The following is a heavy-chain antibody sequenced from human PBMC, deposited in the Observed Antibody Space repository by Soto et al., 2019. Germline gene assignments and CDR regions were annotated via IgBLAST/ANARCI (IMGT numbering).Heavy chain of an antibody. Sequence: QVQLQESGPGLVKPSQTLSLTCTVSGDSIISGDYYWSWIRQTPGKGLEWIGYIYYSGDTNYNPSLKSRVIISVDTSKNQFSLKLSSVTAADPAVYYWAREGALLYGGNPDYYYTVGVWGQGTTVTVSS. J-gene: IGHJ6*02. CDR3: AREGALLYGGNPDYYYTVGV. CDR1: GDSIISGDYY. CDR2: IYYSGDT. D-gene: IGHD4-17*01. V-gene: IGHV4-30-4*01.